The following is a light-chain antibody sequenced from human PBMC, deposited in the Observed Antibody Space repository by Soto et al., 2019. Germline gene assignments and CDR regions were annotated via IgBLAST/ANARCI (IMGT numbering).Light chain of an antibody. CDR1: SSDVGNYNL. CDR3: CSYAGSSTYV. Sequence: QSVLTQPASVSGSPGQSITISCTGTSSDVGNYNLVSWYQQHPGKAPKLMIYEATKRPSGISTRFSGSKSGNTASLTISGLQAEDEADYYCCSYAGSSTYVFGLGTKVTVL. J-gene: IGLJ1*01. V-gene: IGLV2-23*01. CDR2: EAT.